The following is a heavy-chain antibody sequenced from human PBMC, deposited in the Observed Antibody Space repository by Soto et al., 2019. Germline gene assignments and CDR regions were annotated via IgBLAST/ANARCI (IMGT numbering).Heavy chain of an antibody. CDR1: GGSISSGDYY. D-gene: IGHD6-6*01. Sequence: SETLSLTCTVSGGSISSGDYYWSWIRRPPGKGLEWIGYIYYSGSTYYNPSLKSRVTISVDTSKNQFSLKLSSVTAADTAVYYCARVDASIAARIKYGMDVWGQGTTVTVSS. V-gene: IGHV4-30-4*01. CDR2: IYYSGST. CDR3: ARVDASIAARIKYGMDV. J-gene: IGHJ6*02.